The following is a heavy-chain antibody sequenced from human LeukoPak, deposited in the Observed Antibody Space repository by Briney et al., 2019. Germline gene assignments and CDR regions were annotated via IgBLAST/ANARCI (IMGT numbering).Heavy chain of an antibody. V-gene: IGHV4-59*01. CDR1: GGSISTYY. Sequence: SETLSLTCTVSGGSISTYYWNWVRQPPGKGLEWIAYIHYSGSTNYNPSLKSRVIISVDTSKNQFSLKLRSVTAADTAVYYCARGGFLDPFDPWGQGTLVTVSS. CDR3: ARGGFLDPFDP. J-gene: IGHJ5*02. D-gene: IGHD1-1*01. CDR2: IHYSGST.